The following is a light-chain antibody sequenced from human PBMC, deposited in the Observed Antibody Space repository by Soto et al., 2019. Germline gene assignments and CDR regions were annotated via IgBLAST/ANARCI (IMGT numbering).Light chain of an antibody. CDR1: QSVSSSY. CDR3: QQYNGT. CDR2: GAS. J-gene: IGKJ1*01. V-gene: IGKV3-20*01. Sequence: EIVLTQSPGTLSLSPGERATLSCRASQSVSSSYLAWYQQKPGQAPRLLIYGASSRATGIPDRFSGSGSGTDFTLTISRLEPEDFATYYCQQYNGTFGQGTKVEIK.